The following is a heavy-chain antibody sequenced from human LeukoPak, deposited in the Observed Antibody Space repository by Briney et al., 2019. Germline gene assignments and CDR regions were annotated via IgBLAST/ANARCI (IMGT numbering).Heavy chain of an antibody. V-gene: IGHV3-53*01. CDR2: ICGGST. J-gene: IGHJ4*02. D-gene: IGHD6-13*01. CDR1: GFRVTSNY. Sequence: PGGSLRLSCAASGFRVTSNYMSWVRQAPGKGLGWVSVICGGSTYYADSVKGRFILSRDDYKNTLSLQISNLRAEDTAVYFCAREISDSSRWYGGFDYWGQGTLVIVSS. CDR3: AREISDSSRWYGGFDY.